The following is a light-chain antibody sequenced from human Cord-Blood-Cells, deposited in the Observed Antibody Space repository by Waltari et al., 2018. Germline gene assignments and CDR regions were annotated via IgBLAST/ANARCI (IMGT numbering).Light chain of an antibody. CDR2: EVS. CDR3: SSYTSSSTLV. CDR1: SSDVGGYNY. V-gene: IGLV2-14*01. J-gene: IGLJ2*01. Sequence: QSALIQPASVSGSPGQSLTISCTGTSSDVGGYNYVSWYQQHPGKAPKLMIYEVSNRPSGVSNRFSGSKSGNTASLTISGLQAEDEADYYCSSYTSSSTLVFGGGTKLTVL.